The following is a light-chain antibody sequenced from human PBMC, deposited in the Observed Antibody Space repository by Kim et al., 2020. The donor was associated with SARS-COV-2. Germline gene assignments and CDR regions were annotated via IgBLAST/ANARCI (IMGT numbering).Light chain of an antibody. Sequence: QPVLAQPPSASGTPGQRVSISCSGTTSNIGSNTVHWYQQFPGTAPKLLLHTNNQRPSGVPDRFSGSKSGTSASLAISGLQSDDEAEYHCASWDDSLNGWVFGGGTQLTV. V-gene: IGLV1-44*01. J-gene: IGLJ3*02. CDR3: ASWDDSLNGWV. CDR2: TNN. CDR1: TSNIGSNT.